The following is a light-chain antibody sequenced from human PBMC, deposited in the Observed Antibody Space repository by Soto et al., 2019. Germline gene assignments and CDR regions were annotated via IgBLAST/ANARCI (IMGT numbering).Light chain of an antibody. J-gene: IGKJ1*01. V-gene: IGKV1-27*01. CDR3: QKYNSAPWT. Sequence: QMTQSTSTLSGSVGDRVTITCRASQTISSWLAWYQQKPGKAPKLLIYAASTLQSGVPSRFSGSGSGTDFTLTISSLQPEDVATYYCQKYNSAPWTFGQATKV. CDR1: QTISSW. CDR2: AAS.